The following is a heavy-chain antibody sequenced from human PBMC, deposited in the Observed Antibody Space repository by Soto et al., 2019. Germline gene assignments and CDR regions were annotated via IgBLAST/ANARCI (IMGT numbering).Heavy chain of an antibody. J-gene: IGHJ5*02. V-gene: IGHV3-23*01. CDR3: AKDREDIVVVPAALAGWFDP. CDR1: GFTFGSYA. D-gene: IGHD2-2*01. Sequence: GGSLRLSCAASGFTFGSYAISWVRQAPGKGLEWVSAISGSGGSTYYADSVKGRFTISRDNSKNTPYLQMNSLRAEDTAVYYCAKDREDIVVVPAALAGWFDPWGQGTLVTVS. CDR2: ISGSGGST.